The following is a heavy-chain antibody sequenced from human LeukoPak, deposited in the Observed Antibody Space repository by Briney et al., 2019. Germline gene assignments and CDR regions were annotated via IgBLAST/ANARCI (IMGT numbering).Heavy chain of an antibody. D-gene: IGHD4-4*01. CDR2: INPNSGGT. V-gene: IGHV1-2*02. Sequence: ASVKVSCKASGYTFTGYYMHWVRQAPGQGLEWMGWINPNSGGTNYAQKFQGRVTMTRDTSISTAYMELSRLRSDDTAVYYCAIDYSRRMSLDYWGQGTLVTVSS. CDR1: GYTFTGYY. CDR3: AIDYSRRMSLDY. J-gene: IGHJ4*02.